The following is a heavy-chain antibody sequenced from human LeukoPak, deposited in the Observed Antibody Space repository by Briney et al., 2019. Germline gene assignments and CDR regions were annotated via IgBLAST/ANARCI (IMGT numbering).Heavy chain of an antibody. V-gene: IGHV3-30*02. Sequence: GGSLRLSCAASGFTFSSYAMHWVRQAPGKGLEWVAFIRNDGSNKYYVDSVKGRFTIYRDNSKNTLYLQMNSLRAEDTAVYYCARVSSGWYLDYWGQGTLVTVSS. D-gene: IGHD6-19*01. CDR2: IRNDGSNK. CDR1: GFTFSSYA. CDR3: ARVSSGWYLDY. J-gene: IGHJ4*02.